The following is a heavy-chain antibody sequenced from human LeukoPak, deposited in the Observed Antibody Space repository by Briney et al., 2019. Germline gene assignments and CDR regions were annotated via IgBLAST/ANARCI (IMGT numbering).Heavy chain of an antibody. CDR3: ARERNSGYMHTNWFDP. CDR1: GDSITSGRYY. Sequence: PSETLSLTCTVSGDSITSGRYYCSWIRQPAGTGLEWIGRTFTSDSTYYNPSLKSRSTISLDTSNNQFSLKLGSVTAADTAVYFCARERNSGYMHTNWFDPWGQGTLVTVSS. J-gene: IGHJ5*02. V-gene: IGHV4-61*02. CDR2: TFTSDST. D-gene: IGHD6-25*01.